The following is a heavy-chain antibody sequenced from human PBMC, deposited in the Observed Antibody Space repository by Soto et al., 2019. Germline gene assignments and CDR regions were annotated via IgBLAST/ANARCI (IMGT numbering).Heavy chain of an antibody. CDR1: GFIFSSYG. Sequence: EVQLVESGGGLVKPGGSLRLSCAASGFIFSSYGMTWVRQAPGKGLEWVSHISSSSRTINYADSVRGRFTISRDNAKNSLYLQMNNLRDEDTAVYCCGREMGSGYYVIADWGQGTLVTVSS. CDR2: ISSSSRTI. V-gene: IGHV3-48*02. J-gene: IGHJ4*02. CDR3: GREMGSGYYVIAD. D-gene: IGHD3-22*01.